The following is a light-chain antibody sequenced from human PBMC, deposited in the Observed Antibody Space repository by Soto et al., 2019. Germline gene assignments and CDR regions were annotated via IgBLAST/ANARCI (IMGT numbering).Light chain of an antibody. CDR2: RAS. J-gene: IGKJ1*01. V-gene: IGKV3-15*01. CDR3: LQYHNLWA. CDR1: QNIYNN. Sequence: IVMTQSPATLSVSPGERATLSCRASQNIYNNVAWYQHRPGQAPRLLIYRASTRATGVPARFSGSWFGTEYTLTSSSLQSEDFAVYSCLQYHNLWAFGQGTKVDIK.